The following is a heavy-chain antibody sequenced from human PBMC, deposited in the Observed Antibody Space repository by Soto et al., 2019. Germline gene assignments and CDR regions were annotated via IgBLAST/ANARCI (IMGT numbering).Heavy chain of an antibody. V-gene: IGHV4-39*01. D-gene: IGHD1-7*01. CDR1: GGSISSSSHY. Sequence: PSETLSLTCTVAGGSISSSSHYCGWIRQPPGKGLEWIGSIYYSGSTYYNPSLKSRVTISVDTSKNQFSLKLSSVTAADTAVYYCARHTAARTSRFFDYWGQGTLVTVSS. J-gene: IGHJ4*02. CDR3: ARHTAARTSRFFDY. CDR2: IYYSGST.